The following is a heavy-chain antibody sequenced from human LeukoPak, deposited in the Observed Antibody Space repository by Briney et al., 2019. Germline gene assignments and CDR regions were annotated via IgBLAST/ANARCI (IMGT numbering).Heavy chain of an antibody. CDR3: ARYQTPIAAAGSRYAFDI. Sequence: SETPSLTCTVSGGSISSYYWSWIRQPPGKGLEWIGYIYYSGSTNYNPSLKSRVTISVDTSKNQFSLKLSSVTAADTAVHYCARYQTPIAAAGSRYAFDIWGQGTMVTVSS. CDR1: GGSISSYY. J-gene: IGHJ3*02. V-gene: IGHV4-59*01. CDR2: IYYSGST. D-gene: IGHD6-13*01.